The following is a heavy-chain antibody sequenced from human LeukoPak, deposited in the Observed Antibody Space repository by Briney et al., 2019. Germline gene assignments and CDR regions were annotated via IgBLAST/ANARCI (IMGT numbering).Heavy chain of an antibody. Sequence: GGSLRLSCAASGFTFSSYGMHWVRQAPGKGLEGVAVIWYDGSNKYYADSVKGRFTISRDNSKNTLCLQMNSLRAEDTAVYYCARQGIPAAISDLLFDPWGQGTLVTVSS. V-gene: IGHV3-33*01. CDR1: GFTFSSYG. D-gene: IGHD2-2*02. CDR3: ARQGIPAAISDLLFDP. J-gene: IGHJ5*02. CDR2: IWYDGSNK.